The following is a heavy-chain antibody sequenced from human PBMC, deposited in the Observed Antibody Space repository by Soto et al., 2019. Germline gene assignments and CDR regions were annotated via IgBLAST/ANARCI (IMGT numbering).Heavy chain of an antibody. CDR1: GFTFFTSA. CDR2: IVVGSGNT. J-gene: IGHJ4*02. V-gene: IGHV1-58*01. Sequence: SVKVSCKASGFTFFTSAVQWVRQARGQRLEWIGWIVVGSGNTNYAQKFQERVTITRDMSTNTAYMELSSLRSEDTAVYYCAADPYCGGDCYFDYCGQGIMVTVSS. CDR3: AADPYCGGDCYFDY. D-gene: IGHD2-21*02.